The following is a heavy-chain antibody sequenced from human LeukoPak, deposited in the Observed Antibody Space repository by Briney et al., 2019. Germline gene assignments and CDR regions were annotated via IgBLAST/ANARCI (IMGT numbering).Heavy chain of an antibody. D-gene: IGHD3-16*01. CDR1: GFTFSSYE. J-gene: IGHJ4*02. CDR2: ISGNGDTI. Sequence: GGSLRLSCAASGFTFSSYEMNWVRQAPGKGLECVSYISGNGDTIYYADSVKGRFTIARDNAEKSLYLQMNSPRVEDTALYCCSSAYGGLLDYWGQGTLVTVSS. V-gene: IGHV3-48*03. CDR3: SSAYGGLLDY.